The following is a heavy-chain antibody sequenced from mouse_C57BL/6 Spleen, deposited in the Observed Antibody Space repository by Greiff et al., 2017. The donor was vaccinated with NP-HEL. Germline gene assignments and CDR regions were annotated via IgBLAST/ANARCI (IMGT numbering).Heavy chain of an antibody. D-gene: IGHD1-1*01. CDR3: TRAHYYGSSPWFAY. V-gene: IGHV1-15*01. CDR2: IDPETGGT. CDR1: GYTFTDYE. Sequence: QVQLQQSGAELVRPGASVTLSCKASGYTFTDYEMHWVKQTPVHGLEWIGAIDPETGGTAYNQKFKGKAILTADKSSRTAYMGLRSLTSEDSAVYYCTRAHYYGSSPWFAYWGQGTLVTVSA. J-gene: IGHJ3*01.